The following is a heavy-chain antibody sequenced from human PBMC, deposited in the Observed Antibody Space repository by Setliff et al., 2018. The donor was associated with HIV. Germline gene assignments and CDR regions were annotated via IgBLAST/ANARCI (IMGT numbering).Heavy chain of an antibody. CDR3: ARDGGGFASGTFDI. V-gene: IGHV4-61*01. Sequence: SETLSLTCTVSGGSVSSGTYYWTWIRQPPGKGLEWIGYIYYSGSTNYNPSLKTRVTVSADTSKNQFSLKLPSVTAADTAVYYCARDGGGFASGTFDIWGQGTKVTVSS. CDR1: GGSVSSGTYY. CDR2: IYYSGST. J-gene: IGHJ3*02. D-gene: IGHD2-15*01.